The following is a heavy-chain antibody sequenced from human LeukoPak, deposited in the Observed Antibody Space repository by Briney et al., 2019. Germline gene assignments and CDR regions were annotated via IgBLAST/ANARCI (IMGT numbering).Heavy chain of an antibody. CDR2: IKPDGTEK. CDR3: ARGGNASWDY. V-gene: IGHV3-7*01. CDR1: GFVFSNYW. J-gene: IGHJ4*02. Sequence: SGGSLRLSCAASGFVFSNYWTSWVRQAPGRGLEWVANIKPDGTEKYYVDSLKGRFTISRDNTKNSLYLQMSSLRVEDTAVYYCARGGNASWDYWGQGALVTVSS.